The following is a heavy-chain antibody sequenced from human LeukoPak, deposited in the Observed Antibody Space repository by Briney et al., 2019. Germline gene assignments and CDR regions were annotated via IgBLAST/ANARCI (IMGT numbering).Heavy chain of an antibody. J-gene: IGHJ5*02. D-gene: IGHD6-13*01. CDR3: AKDIYSSSWYSLDP. CDR1: GFIFSSNA. Sequence: GGSLRLSCAASGFIFSSNAMNWVRQAPGEGLEWVAVIPYDGSNKYYADSVKGRFTISRDNSKNTLYLQMNSLRAEDTAVYYCAKDIYSSSWYSLDPWGQGTLVTVSS. CDR2: IPYDGSNK. V-gene: IGHV3-30-3*01.